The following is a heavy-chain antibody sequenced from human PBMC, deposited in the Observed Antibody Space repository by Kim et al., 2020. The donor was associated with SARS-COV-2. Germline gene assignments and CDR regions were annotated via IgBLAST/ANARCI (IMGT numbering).Heavy chain of an antibody. D-gene: IGHD6-19*01. Sequence: GGSLRLSCAASGFTFSSYAMSWVRQAPGKGLEWVSAISGSGGSTYYADSVKGRFTISRDNSKNTLYLQMNSLRAEDTAVYYCAKQWLISLGGRNYFDYWGQGTLVTVSS. J-gene: IGHJ4*02. CDR2: ISGSGGST. CDR1: GFTFSSYA. CDR3: AKQWLISLGGRNYFDY. V-gene: IGHV3-23*01.